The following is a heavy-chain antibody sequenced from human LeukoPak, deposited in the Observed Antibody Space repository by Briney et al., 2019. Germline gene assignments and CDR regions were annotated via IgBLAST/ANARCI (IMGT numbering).Heavy chain of an antibody. D-gene: IGHD3-10*01. CDR1: GFTFGDYA. CDR3: TRAPLLWFGESTWCFDY. J-gene: IGHJ4*02. Sequence: GGSLRLSCTASGFTFGDYAMSWFRQAPGKGLEWVGFIRSKAYGGTTEYAASVKGRFTISRDDSKSIAYPQMNSLKTEDTAVYYCTRAPLLWFGESTWCFDYWGQGTLVTVSS. V-gene: IGHV3-49*03. CDR2: IRSKAYGGTT.